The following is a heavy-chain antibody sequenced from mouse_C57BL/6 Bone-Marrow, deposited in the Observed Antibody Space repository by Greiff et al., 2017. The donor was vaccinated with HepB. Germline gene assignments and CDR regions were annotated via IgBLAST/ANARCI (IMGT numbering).Heavy chain of an antibody. Sequence: EVQLQESGEGLVKPGGSLKLSCAASGFTFSSYAMSWVRQTPEKRLEWVAYISSGGDYIYYADTVKGRFTISRDNARNTLYLQMSSLKSEDTAMYYCTRGGYYGSSYVAWFAYWGQGTLVTVSA. CDR1: GFTFSSYA. D-gene: IGHD1-1*01. CDR2: ISSGGDYI. J-gene: IGHJ3*01. V-gene: IGHV5-9-1*02. CDR3: TRGGYYGSSYVAWFAY.